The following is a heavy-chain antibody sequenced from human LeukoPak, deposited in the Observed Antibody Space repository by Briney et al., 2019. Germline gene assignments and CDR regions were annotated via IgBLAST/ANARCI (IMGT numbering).Heavy chain of an antibody. CDR2: IYYSGST. D-gene: IGHD3-10*01. Sequence: SETLSLTCTVSGGSISSSSYYWGWIRQPPGKGLEWIGSIYYSGSTYYNPSLKSRVIISVDTSKNQFSLKLSSVTAADTAVYYCARGDDYGDYWGQGTLVTVSS. V-gene: IGHV4-39*01. J-gene: IGHJ4*02. CDR1: GGSISSSSYY. CDR3: ARGDDYGDY.